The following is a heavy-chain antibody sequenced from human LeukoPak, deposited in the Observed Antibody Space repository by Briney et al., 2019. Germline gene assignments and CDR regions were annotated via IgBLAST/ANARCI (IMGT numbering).Heavy chain of an antibody. J-gene: IGHJ4*02. CDR2: IYSSRSI. Sequence: SETLSLTCTVSGGSISSSSYYWSWIRQPAGKGLEWIGRIYSSRSIYNPSLKSRVTMSVDTSKNQFSLKLSSVTAADTAVYYCARAAGRDTTSGLDFDYWGQGILVTVSS. CDR3: ARAAGRDTTSGLDFDY. CDR1: GGSISSSSYY. D-gene: IGHD1-26*01. V-gene: IGHV4-61*02.